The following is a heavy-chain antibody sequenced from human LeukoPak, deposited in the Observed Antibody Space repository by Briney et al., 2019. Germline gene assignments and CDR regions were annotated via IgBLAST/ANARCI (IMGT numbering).Heavy chain of an antibody. J-gene: IGHJ4*02. D-gene: IGHD2-15*01. CDR3: ARRAGEYSHPYDY. Sequence: GGSLRLSCAASGFTFTNNFMSWVRQAPGKGLEWVSFICSGGNTHYSDSVKGRFTISRDNSKNTLYLQMNSLRAEDTAIYYCARRAGEYSHPYDYWGQGTLVTVSS. V-gene: IGHV3-53*01. CDR2: ICSGGNT. CDR1: GFTFTNNF.